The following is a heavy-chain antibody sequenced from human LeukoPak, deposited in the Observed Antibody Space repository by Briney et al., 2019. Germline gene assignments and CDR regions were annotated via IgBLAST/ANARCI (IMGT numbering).Heavy chain of an antibody. J-gene: IGHJ6*02. CDR1: GFTFSDYY. V-gene: IGHV3-11*01. Sequence: GGSLRLSCAASGFTFSDYYMSWIRQAPGKGLEWVSYISSSGSTIYYADSVKGRFTISRDNAKNSLYLQMKSLRAEDTAVYYCARDNYDFWSGYYRIYYYYGMDVWGQGTTVTVSS. CDR2: ISSSGSTI. D-gene: IGHD3-3*01. CDR3: ARDNYDFWSGYYRIYYYYGMDV.